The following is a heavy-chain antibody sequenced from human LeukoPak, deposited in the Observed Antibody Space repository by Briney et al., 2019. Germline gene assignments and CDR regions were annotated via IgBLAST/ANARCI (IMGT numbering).Heavy chain of an antibody. J-gene: IGHJ4*02. CDR2: IRYDGSNK. Sequence: GGSLRLSCAASGFTFSSYGMHWVRQAPGKGLEWVAFIRYDGSNKYYADSVKGRFTISRDNSKNTLYLQMNSLRAEDTAVYYCARDTASYAALYYFDYWGLGTLVTVSS. D-gene: IGHD6-25*01. V-gene: IGHV3-30*02. CDR3: ARDTASYAALYYFDY. CDR1: GFTFSSYG.